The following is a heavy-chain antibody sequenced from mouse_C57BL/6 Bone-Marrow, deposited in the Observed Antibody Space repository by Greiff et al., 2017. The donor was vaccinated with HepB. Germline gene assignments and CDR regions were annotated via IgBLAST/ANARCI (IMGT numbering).Heavy chain of an antibody. J-gene: IGHJ2*01. V-gene: IGHV1-39*01. Sequence: EVKLMESGPELVKPGASVKISCKASGYSFTDYNMNWVKQSNGKSLEWIGVIKPNYGSTTYNQKFKGKATLTVAKSSSTAYMQLNSLTSEDSAVYYCARGRSLLYYFEYWGQGTTRTVSS. CDR1: GYSFTDYN. CDR3: ARGRSLLYYFEY. D-gene: IGHD2-1*01. CDR2: IKPNYGST.